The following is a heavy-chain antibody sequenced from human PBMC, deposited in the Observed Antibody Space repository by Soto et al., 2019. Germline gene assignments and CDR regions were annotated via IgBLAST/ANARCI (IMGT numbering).Heavy chain of an antibody. D-gene: IGHD6-19*01. V-gene: IGHV3-7*03. CDR3: ARDYVEWLANYYYSYGMDV. CDR2: IKQDGSEK. CDR1: GFTFSSYW. J-gene: IGHJ6*02. Sequence: EVQLVESGGGLVQPGGSLRLSCAASGFTFSSYWMSWVRQAPGKGLEWVANIKQDGSEKYYVDSVKGRFTISRDNAKNSLYLQMNGLRAEYTAVYYCARDYVEWLANYYYSYGMDVWGQGTTVTVS.